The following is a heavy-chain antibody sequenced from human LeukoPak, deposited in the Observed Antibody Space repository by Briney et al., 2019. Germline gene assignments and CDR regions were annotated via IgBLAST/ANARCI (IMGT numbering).Heavy chain of an antibody. CDR3: ARVSAQAGTHDAFDI. CDR1: GFTFSSYS. CDR2: ISSSSSYI. Sequence: GGSLRLSCAASGFTFSSYSMNWVRQAPGKGLEWVSSISSSSSYIYYADSVKGRFTISRDNAKNSLYLQMNSLRAEDTAVYYCARVSAQAGTHDAFDIWGQGTMVTVSS. J-gene: IGHJ3*02. V-gene: IGHV3-21*01. D-gene: IGHD6-19*01.